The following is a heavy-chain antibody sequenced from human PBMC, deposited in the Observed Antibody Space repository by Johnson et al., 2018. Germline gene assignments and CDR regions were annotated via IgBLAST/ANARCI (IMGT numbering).Heavy chain of an antibody. CDR2: VWNDGSKQ. CDR1: GFVFSTYG. J-gene: IGHJ3*01. CDR3: AREDWNYGRGTLDM. D-gene: IGHD1-7*01. V-gene: IGHV3-33*01. Sequence: QVQLVETGGGVVQPGRSLRLSCAASGFVFSTYGMNWVRQAPDKGLEWVALVWNDGSKQYYADSVKGRFTISRDNSKSTLFLQMDSLGVEDTAVYYCAREDWNYGRGTLDMWGQGTMVAVSS.